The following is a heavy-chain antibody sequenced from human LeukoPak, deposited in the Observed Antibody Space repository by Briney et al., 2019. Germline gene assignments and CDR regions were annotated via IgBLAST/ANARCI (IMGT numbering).Heavy chain of an antibody. D-gene: IGHD3-10*01. CDR1: GFTFSRYA. J-gene: IGHJ4*02. V-gene: IGHV3-23*01. CDR2: ISGSGGST. CDR3: AKDYYYGSGSYYTEFDY. Sequence: GGSLRLSCAASGFTFSRYAMSWVRQAPGKGLEWVSAISGSGGSTYYADSVKGRFTISRDNSKNTLYLQMNSLRAEDTAVFYCAKDYYYGSGSYYTEFDYWGQGTLVTVSS.